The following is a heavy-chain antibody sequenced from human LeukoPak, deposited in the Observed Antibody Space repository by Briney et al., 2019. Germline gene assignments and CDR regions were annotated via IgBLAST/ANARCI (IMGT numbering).Heavy chain of an antibody. CDR1: GFTFGDHA. J-gene: IGHJ6*03. CDR3: ARGAPPTPTYYYYYYMDV. D-gene: IGHD4-11*01. Sequence: GGSLRLSCAASGFTFGDHAMHWVRQTPGKGLEWVAGISYNSGSLGYADSVKGRFTISRDNAKISLYLQMNSLRAEDTAVYYCARGAPPTPTYYYYYYMDVWGKGTTVTVSS. CDR2: ISYNSGSL. V-gene: IGHV3-9*01.